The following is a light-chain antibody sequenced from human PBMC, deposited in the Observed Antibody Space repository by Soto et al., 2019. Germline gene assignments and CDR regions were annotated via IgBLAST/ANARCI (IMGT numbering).Light chain of an antibody. CDR1: SSDVGGYNY. J-gene: IGLJ3*02. V-gene: IGLV2-14*01. CDR3: SSYAGSNTFAV. CDR2: EVT. Sequence: QSALTQPASVSGSPGQSITISCTGTSSDVGGYNYVSWYQQHPGKAPKLMIYEVTNRPSGVSTRFSGSKSGNTASLTVSGLQAEDEADYYCSSYAGSNTFAVFGGGTKLTVL.